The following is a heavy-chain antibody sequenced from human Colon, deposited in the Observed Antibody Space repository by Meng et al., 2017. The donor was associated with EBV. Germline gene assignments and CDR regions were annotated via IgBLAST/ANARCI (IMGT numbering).Heavy chain of an antibody. CDR2: IIHGGSP. CDR3: TRHTAYSQGY. CDR1: GGSLSGAY. D-gene: IGHD4-11*01. J-gene: IGHJ4*02. V-gene: IGHV4-34*12. Sequence: QVHLQHWGAGLLTPSETLSLTCAVNGGSLSGAYWNWIRQPPGKGLEWIGEIIHGGSPSYNPSLKSRVTVSVDKSKNQVSLNLNSVTAADTAIYYCTRHTAYSQGYWGQGTLVTVSS.